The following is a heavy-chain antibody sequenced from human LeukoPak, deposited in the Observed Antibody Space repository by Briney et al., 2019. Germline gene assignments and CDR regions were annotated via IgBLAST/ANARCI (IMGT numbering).Heavy chain of an antibody. CDR3: ARDGVWHGAAARYNGMDV. Sequence: GASVKVSCKASGYTFTGYYMHWVRQAPGQGLEWMGRINPNSGGTNYAQKFQGRVTMTRDTSISTAYMELSRLRSDGTAVYYCARDGVWHGAAARYNGMDVWGQGTTVTVSS. D-gene: IGHD6-13*01. J-gene: IGHJ6*02. V-gene: IGHV1-2*06. CDR2: INPNSGGT. CDR1: GYTFTGYY.